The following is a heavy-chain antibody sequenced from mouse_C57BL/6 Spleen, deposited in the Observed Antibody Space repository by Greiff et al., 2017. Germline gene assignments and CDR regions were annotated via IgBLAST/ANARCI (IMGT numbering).Heavy chain of an antibody. CDR3: ARHYSNYGYFGV. CDR2: ISGGGGNT. D-gene: IGHD2-5*01. Sequence: EVKVVESGGGLVKPGGSLKLSCAASGFTFSSYTMSWVRQTPEKRLEWVATISGGGGNTYYPDSVKGRFTISRDNATNTLYLQMSSLRSEDTALYYCARHYSNYGYFGVWGTVTTVTVSS. CDR1: GFTFSSYT. V-gene: IGHV5-9*01. J-gene: IGHJ1*03.